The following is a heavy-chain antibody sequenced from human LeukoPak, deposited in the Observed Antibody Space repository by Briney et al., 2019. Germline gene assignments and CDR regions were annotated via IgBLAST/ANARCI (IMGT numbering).Heavy chain of an antibody. Sequence: GGSLRLSCAASGFTFSTYSMNWVRQAPGQELEWVSYISSGGSTIYYAGSVKGRFTISRDNAKNSLYLQMNSLRAEDTAVYYCTRAGWYHPFDYWGQGTLVTVSS. CDR1: GFTFSTYS. V-gene: IGHV3-48*04. D-gene: IGHD6-19*01. CDR3: TRAGWYHPFDY. J-gene: IGHJ4*02. CDR2: ISSGGSTI.